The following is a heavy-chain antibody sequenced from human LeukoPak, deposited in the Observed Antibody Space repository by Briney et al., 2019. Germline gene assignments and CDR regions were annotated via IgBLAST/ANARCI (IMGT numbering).Heavy chain of an antibody. J-gene: IGHJ4*02. CDR2: IIPILGIA. CDR1: GGTXSSYA. Sequence: GASVKVSCKASGGTXSSYAISWVRQAPGQGLEWMARIIPILGIANYAQKFQGRVTITADKSTSTAYMELSSLRSEETAVYYCASPFYYDILTGYYQDFDYWGQGTLVTVSS. CDR3: ASPFYYDILTGYYQDFDY. D-gene: IGHD3-9*01. V-gene: IGHV1-69*04.